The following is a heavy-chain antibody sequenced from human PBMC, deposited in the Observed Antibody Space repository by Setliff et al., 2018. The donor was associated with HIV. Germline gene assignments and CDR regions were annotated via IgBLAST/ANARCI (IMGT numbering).Heavy chain of an antibody. CDR3: ARGGDRGPYYYYGMDV. CDR2: ISNSGSTI. D-gene: IGHD3-10*01. V-gene: IGHV3-48*03. J-gene: IGHJ6*02. Sequence: QPGGSLRLSCAASGFTFSSYEMNWVRQAPGKGLEWVSYISNSGSTIYYADSVKGRFTISRDNAKNSLYLQMNSLRAEDTAVYYCARGGDRGPYYYYGMDVWGQGTTVTVSS. CDR1: GFTFSSYE.